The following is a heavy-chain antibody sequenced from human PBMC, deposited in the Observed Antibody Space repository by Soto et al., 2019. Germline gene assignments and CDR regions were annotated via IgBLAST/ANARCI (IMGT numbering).Heavy chain of an antibody. CDR1: GYTFTGYY. CDR2: INPNSGGT. D-gene: IGHD3-22*01. CDR3: ARDLYYYDSSGGLDY. J-gene: IGHJ4*02. V-gene: IGHV1-2*02. Sequence: ASVKVSCKASGYTFTGYYMHWVRQAPGQGLEWMGWINPNSGGTNYAQKFQGRVTMTRDTSISTAYMGLSRLRSDDTAVYYCARDLYYYDSSGGLDYWGQGTLVTVSS.